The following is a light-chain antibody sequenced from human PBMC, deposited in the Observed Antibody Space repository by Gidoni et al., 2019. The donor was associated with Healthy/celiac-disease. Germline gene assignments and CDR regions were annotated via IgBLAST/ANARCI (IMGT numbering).Light chain of an antibody. CDR2: DAS. Sequence: DIELTHSPSSLSASVGDRVTITCQESQDISRYLKWYQQKPGKAPKLLIYDASNLESGVPSRFSGSGSGTDFTFTISSLQPEDIATYYCQQCYSLPLTFGRGTKVEIK. CDR1: QDISRY. CDR3: QQCYSLPLT. V-gene: IGKV1-33*01. J-gene: IGKJ4*01.